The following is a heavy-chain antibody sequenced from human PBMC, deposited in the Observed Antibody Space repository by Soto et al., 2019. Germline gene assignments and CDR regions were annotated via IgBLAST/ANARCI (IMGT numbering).Heavy chain of an antibody. CDR2: IIPISGTA. CDR1: GGTFSRYP. D-gene: IGHD2-2*01. V-gene: IGHV1-69*01. Sequence: QVQLVQSEAEVKKPGSSVKVSCKASGGTFSRYPISWVRQAPGQGLEWMGGIIPISGTADYAPKLQGRVTITADESTSTGYMGLRSLTSEDTAVYYCARERSVGYCSTTTCPRPFYYFGMGVWGQGTTVTVSS. J-gene: IGHJ6*02. CDR3: ARERSVGYCSTTTCPRPFYYFGMGV.